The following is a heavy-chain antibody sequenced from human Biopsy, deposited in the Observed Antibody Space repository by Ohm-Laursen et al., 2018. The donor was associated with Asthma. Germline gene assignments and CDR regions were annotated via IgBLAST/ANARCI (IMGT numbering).Heavy chain of an antibody. V-gene: IGHV3-30-3*01. CDR1: GFTFRSYA. D-gene: IGHD3-3*01. Sequence: LSLTCVASGFTFRSYAMHWVRQAPGKGLEWVAVGGSYYDGGLKYYADSVNGRFTVSRDDSKNTLYLQMNSLRPDDTAVYYCARDVMEWYLPAFDFWGQGTLVTVSS. J-gene: IGHJ4*02. CDR2: GGSYYDGGLK. CDR3: ARDVMEWYLPAFDF.